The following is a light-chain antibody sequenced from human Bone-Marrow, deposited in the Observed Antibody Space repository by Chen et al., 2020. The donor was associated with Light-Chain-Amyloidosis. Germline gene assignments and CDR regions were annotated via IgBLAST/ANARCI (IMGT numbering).Light chain of an antibody. J-gene: IGLJ2*01. CDR2: RNN. Sequence: QSVLTQPPSASGTPGQKVTISCSGSSSNVGRNYGFWYKQLPGTAPTVVMYRNNQRPSGVPDRFSASKSGTSASLAISRIRSEEEAEYYCASWDDGLRAVVFGGGTQVTVL. CDR3: ASWDDGLRAVV. CDR1: SSNVGRNY. V-gene: IGLV1-47*01.